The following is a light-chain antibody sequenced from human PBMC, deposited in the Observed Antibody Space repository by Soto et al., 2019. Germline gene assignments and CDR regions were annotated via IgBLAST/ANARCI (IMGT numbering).Light chain of an antibody. CDR2: GAS. CDR3: QQYDSSPWT. Sequence: EIVLTQSPGTLSLSPGERATLSCRASQSVSSSYLAWYQQKPGQAPRLLLYGASSRATGIPDRFSGSGSGTDFTLTISRRAPEDFAVYYCQQYDSSPWTFGQGTKVEIK. J-gene: IGKJ1*01. CDR1: QSVSSSY. V-gene: IGKV3-20*01.